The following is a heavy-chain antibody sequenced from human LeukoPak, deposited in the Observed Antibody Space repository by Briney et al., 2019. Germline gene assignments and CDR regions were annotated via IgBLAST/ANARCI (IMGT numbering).Heavy chain of an antibody. CDR1: GFTFSSYS. V-gene: IGHV3-48*02. J-gene: IGHJ1*01. Sequence: GGSLRLSCAASGFTFSSYSMNWVRQAPGKGLEWVSYISGSGNTIYYADSVRGQFTMSRDNAKNSLYLQMNSLSDEDTAIYYCARDPSYCSSNICYGGLEHWGQGTLVTVSS. CDR3: ARDPSYCSSNICYGGLEH. D-gene: IGHD2-2*01. CDR2: ISGSGNTI.